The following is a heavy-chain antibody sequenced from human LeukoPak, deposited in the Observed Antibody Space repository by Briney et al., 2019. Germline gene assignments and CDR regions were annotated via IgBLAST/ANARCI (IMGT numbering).Heavy chain of an antibody. CDR1: GFTFSSYS. CDR2: ISSSSSYI. V-gene: IGHV3-21*01. D-gene: IGHD6-19*01. Sequence: PGGSLRLSCAASGFTFSSYSMNWVRQAPGKGLEWVSSISSSSSYIYYADSVKGRFTISRDNAKNSLYLQMNSLRAEDTAVYYCAKKAVAGTGALIDYWGQGTLVTVSS. J-gene: IGHJ4*02. CDR3: AKKAVAGTGALIDY.